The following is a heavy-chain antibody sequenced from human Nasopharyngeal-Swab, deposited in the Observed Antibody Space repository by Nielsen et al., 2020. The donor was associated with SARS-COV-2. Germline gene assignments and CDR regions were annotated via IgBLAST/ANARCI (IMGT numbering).Heavy chain of an antibody. Sequence: VRQAPGKGLEWVAVISYDGSNKYYADSVKGRFTISRDNSKNTLYLQMNSLRAEDTAVYYCAKEDIVATMFQIGCYFDYWGQGTLVTVSS. D-gene: IGHD5-12*01. CDR2: ISYDGSNK. V-gene: IGHV3-30*18. J-gene: IGHJ4*02. CDR3: AKEDIVATMFQIGCYFDY.